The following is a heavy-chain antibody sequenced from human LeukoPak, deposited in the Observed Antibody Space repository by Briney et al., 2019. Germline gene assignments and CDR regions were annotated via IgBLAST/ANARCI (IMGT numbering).Heavy chain of an antibody. CDR1: GFTFSSYA. J-gene: IGHJ5*01. CDR2: ISYDGSNK. D-gene: IGHD3-10*01. CDR3: ARGLPIISMLRGVKPSVMFDS. Sequence: GGSLRLSCAASGFTFSSYAMHWVRQAPGKGLEWVAVISYDGSNKYYADSVKGRFTISRDNSKNTLYLQMNSLRAEDTAVYYCARGLPIISMLRGVKPSVMFDSWGQGTLVTVSS. V-gene: IGHV3-30-3*01.